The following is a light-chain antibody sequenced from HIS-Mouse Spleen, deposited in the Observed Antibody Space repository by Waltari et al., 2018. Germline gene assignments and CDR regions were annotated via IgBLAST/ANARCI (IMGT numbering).Light chain of an antibody. J-gene: IGLJ3*02. CDR2: RNN. CDR1: RSNIGRPY. Sequence: QSVLTQPPSASGTPGQRVTIPCSGRRSNIGRPYVYWYQQLPGTAPKLLIYRNNQRPSGVPDRFSGSKSGTSASLAISGLRSEDEADYYCAAWDDSLSGPVFGGGTKLTVL. V-gene: IGLV1-47*01. CDR3: AAWDDSLSGPV.